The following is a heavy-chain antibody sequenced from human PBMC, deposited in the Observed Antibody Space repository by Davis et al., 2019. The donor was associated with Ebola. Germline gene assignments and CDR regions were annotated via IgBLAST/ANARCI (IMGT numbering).Heavy chain of an antibody. Sequence: GGSLRLSCAASGFTFTSYAMSWVRQAPGKGLEWVAFIRSGGSNKYYADSVKGRFTISRDNSKNTLYLQMNGLRVEDTAIYYCAKDTSNIWFDIWGQGTMVTVSS. CDR3: AKDTSNIWFDI. CDR1: GFTFTSYA. J-gene: IGHJ3*02. CDR2: IRSGGSNK. D-gene: IGHD2-2*01. V-gene: IGHV3-30*02.